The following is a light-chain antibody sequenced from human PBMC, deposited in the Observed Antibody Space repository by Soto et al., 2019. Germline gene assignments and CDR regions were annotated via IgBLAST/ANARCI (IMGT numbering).Light chain of an antibody. CDR3: QPNNPNPLV. V-gene: IGLV6-57*04. CDR2: EDD. J-gene: IGLJ2*01. CDR1: SGSIGSNS. Sequence: NFMLTQPHSVSESPGKTVTISCTRSSGSIGSNSVQWYQQRPGSAPSIVIYEDDQRPSGVPNRFAGSIDRSSNSASLTISGLQTEGEADYSLQPNNPNPLVFGGGTKLPVL.